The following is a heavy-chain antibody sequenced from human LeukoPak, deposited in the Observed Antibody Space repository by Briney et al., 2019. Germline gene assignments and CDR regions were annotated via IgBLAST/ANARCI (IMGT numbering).Heavy chain of an antibody. J-gene: IGHJ4*02. D-gene: IGHD6-13*01. CDR3: ARYAASAPPRYPRYYFDS. CDR1: GFTFSSYW. V-gene: IGHV3-7*01. Sequence: GGSLRLSCAASGFTFSSYWMSWVRQAPGKGLEWVANIKQDGSEKYYVDSVKGRFTISRDNAKNSLYLQMNSLRAEDTAVYYRARYAASAPPRYPRYYFDSWGQGTLVTVSS. CDR2: IKQDGSEK.